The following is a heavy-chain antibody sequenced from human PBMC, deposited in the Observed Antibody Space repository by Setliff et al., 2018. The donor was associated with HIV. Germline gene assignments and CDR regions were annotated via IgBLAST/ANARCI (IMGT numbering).Heavy chain of an antibody. CDR3: AATRGLTGRALDY. J-gene: IGHJ4*02. Sequence: ASVKVSCKAAGYSFTAHYIHWVRQAPGQGLQWMGRISSRSGDTTYAQNFHDRVTIIRDTSGSTAYLELSSLRSDDTAVFYCAATRGLTGRALDYWGQGTLVTVSS. CDR1: GYSFTAHY. D-gene: IGHD3-9*01. CDR2: ISSRSGDT. V-gene: IGHV1-2*06.